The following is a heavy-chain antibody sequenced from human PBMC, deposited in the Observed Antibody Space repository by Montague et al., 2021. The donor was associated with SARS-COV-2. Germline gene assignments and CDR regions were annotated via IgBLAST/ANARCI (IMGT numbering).Heavy chain of an antibody. Sequence: SETLSLTCAVYGGSFSGYYLNWIRQPPGKGLEWIGEINHSGSTNYNPSLKIRVTIAVDTSKNQVSLKLTSVTAADTAVFYCARSTVTNSPFGFSNKLRSRYNGMDVWGQGTTVTVSS. V-gene: IGHV4-34*01. J-gene: IGHJ6*02. CDR2: INHSGST. CDR1: GGSFSGYY. CDR3: ARSTVTNSPFGFSNKLRSRYNGMDV. D-gene: IGHD4-17*01.